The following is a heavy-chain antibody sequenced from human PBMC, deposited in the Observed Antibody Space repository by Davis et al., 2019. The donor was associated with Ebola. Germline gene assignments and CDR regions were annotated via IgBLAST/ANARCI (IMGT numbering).Heavy chain of an antibody. D-gene: IGHD2-21*02. CDR3: ARDMYCGGDCYSWAFDI. CDR2: VSYDGTYK. Sequence: PGGSLRLSCAASGFTFSSYVMHWVCQAPGKGLEWVTIVSYDGTYKYYADSVKGRFTISRDNSKNTLYLQMNSLRVEDTAVYYCARDMYCGGDCYSWAFDIWGQGTMVTVSS. V-gene: IGHV3-30*04. CDR1: GFTFSSYV. J-gene: IGHJ3*02.